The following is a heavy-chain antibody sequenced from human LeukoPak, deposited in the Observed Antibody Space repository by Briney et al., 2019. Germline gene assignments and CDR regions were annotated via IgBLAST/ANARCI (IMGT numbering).Heavy chain of an antibody. D-gene: IGHD6-6*01. J-gene: IGHJ4*02. CDR1: GGSISSYY. CDR2: IYYSGST. CDR3: ARGVAYSSSSWALYYFDY. V-gene: IGHV4-59*01. Sequence: SETLSLTCTVSGGSISSYYWSWIRQPPGKGLEWIGYIYYSGSTNYNPSLKSRVTISVDTSKNQSSLKLSSVTAADTAVYYCARGVAYSSSSWALYYFDYWGQGTLVTVSS.